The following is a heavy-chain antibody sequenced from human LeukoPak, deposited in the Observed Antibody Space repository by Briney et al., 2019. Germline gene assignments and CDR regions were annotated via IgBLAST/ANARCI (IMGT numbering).Heavy chain of an antibody. Sequence: GGSLRLSCAASGFTFSSYGMHWVRQAPGKGLEWVAVIWYDGSNKYYADSVKGRFTISRDNSKNTLYLQMNSLRAEDTAVYYCARDRVAEWFGEIPHYWGQGTLVTVSS. CDR1: GFTFSSYG. V-gene: IGHV3-33*01. D-gene: IGHD3-10*01. CDR3: ARDRVAEWFGEIPHY. J-gene: IGHJ4*02. CDR2: IWYDGSNK.